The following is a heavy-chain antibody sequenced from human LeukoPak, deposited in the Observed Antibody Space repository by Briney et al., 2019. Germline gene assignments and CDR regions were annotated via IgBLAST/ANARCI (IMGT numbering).Heavy chain of an antibody. V-gene: IGHV3-11*04. J-gene: IGHJ4*02. Sequence: PGGSLRLSCAASGFTFSDYYMSWIRRAPGKGLEWVSYISSSGSTIYYADSVKGRFTISRDNAKNSLYLQMNSLRAEDTAAYYCARDLSTHGDPGFDYWGQGTLVTVSS. CDR1: GFTFSDYY. CDR2: ISSSGSTI. D-gene: IGHD4-17*01. CDR3: ARDLSTHGDPGFDY.